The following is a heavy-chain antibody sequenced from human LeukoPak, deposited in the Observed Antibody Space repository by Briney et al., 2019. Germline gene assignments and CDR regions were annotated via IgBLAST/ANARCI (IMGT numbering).Heavy chain of an antibody. CDR3: ARDGLSGDQAFDAFDI. D-gene: IGHD1-26*01. CDR2: IRSSGSNI. V-gene: IGHV3-48*03. Sequence: GGSLRLSCAASGFTFRSDEMSWVRQAPGKGLEWIAYIRSSGSNIYYADFVRGRFSISRDNAKDSLYLQMNSLRAEDTAIYYCARDGLSGDQAFDAFDIWGQGTMVTVSS. J-gene: IGHJ3*02. CDR1: GFTFRSDE.